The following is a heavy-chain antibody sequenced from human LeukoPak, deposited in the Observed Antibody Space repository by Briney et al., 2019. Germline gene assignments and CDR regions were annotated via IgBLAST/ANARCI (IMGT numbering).Heavy chain of an antibody. CDR3: ARGPYSYDSSGASDI. J-gene: IGHJ3*02. D-gene: IGHD3-22*01. Sequence: SETLSLTCTVSGDSISSGDYYWSWIRQPAGKGLEWIGRISSSGSTNYNPSLKSRVTISVDTSKNQFSLKLSSVTAADTAVYFCARGPYSYDSSGASDIWGQGTMVTVSS. CDR2: ISSSGST. V-gene: IGHV4-61*02. CDR1: GDSISSGDYY.